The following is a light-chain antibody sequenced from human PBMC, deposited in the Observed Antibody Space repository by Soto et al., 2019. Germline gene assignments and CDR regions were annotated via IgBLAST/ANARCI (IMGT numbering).Light chain of an antibody. V-gene: IGKV2-28*01. CDR3: MQTLHTPHT. Sequence: DVVMTQSPLSLPVTPGEPASISCRSSQSLLHRDGYNFLDWYLQKPGQSPQFLIYLGSNRASGVPDRFCGSGSGTDFTLQISRVEAEDVGVYYGMQTLHTPHTVGQGTKLEIK. CDR2: LGS. J-gene: IGKJ2*01. CDR1: QSLLHRDGYNF.